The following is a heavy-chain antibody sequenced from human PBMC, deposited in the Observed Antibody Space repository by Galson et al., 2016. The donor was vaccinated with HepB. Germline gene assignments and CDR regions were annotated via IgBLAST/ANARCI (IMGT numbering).Heavy chain of an antibody. CDR3: ASSLDIVVVPAAKTDSYYYYGMDV. CDR2: ISSSSSTI. Sequence: SLRLSCAASGFTFSSYSMNWVRQAPGKGLEWVSYISSSSSTIYYADSVKGRFTISRDNAKNSLYLQMNSPRDEDTAVYYCASSLDIVVVPAAKTDSYYYYGMDVWGQGTTVTVSS. CDR1: GFTFSSYS. D-gene: IGHD2-2*01. V-gene: IGHV3-48*02. J-gene: IGHJ6*02.